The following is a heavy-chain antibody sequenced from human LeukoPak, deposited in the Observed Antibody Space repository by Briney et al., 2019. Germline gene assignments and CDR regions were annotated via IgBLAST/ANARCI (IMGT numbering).Heavy chain of an antibody. CDR3: ARDRKGFSGYENYYYYGMDV. Sequence: GSLRLSCAASGFTFSSYTINWVRQAPGKGLEWVSSISSGSSNIYYADSVKGRFTISRDNAKNSLYLQMNSLRAEDTAVYYCARDRKGFSGYENYYYYGMDVWGQGTTVTVSS. D-gene: IGHD5-12*01. CDR1: GFTFSSYT. CDR2: ISSGSSNI. V-gene: IGHV3-21*01. J-gene: IGHJ6*02.